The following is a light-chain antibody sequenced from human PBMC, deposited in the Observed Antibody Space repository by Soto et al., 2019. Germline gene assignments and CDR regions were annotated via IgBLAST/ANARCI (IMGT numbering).Light chain of an antibody. V-gene: IGKV3-20*01. J-gene: IGKJ1*01. CDR2: GAS. CDR1: QSVSSSY. Sequence: EIVLTQSPGTLSLSPGERATLSCRASQSVSSSYLAWYQQKPGQAPRLLIYGASSRATGIPDRFSGSVSGTDFTLTISRLEPEDFAVYYCQQYSSSRTFGQGTKVEIK. CDR3: QQYSSSRT.